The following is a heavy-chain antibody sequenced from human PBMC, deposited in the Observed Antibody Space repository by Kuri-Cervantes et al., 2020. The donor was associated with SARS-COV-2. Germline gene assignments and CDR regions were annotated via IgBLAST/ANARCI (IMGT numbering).Heavy chain of an antibody. CDR2: IIPVLRVE. CDR3: ARAKYCSSTSCPARRGMDV. Sequence: SVKVSCKASGGTLSTYTVTWVRQAPGQGLEWMGRIIPVLRVENYAQKFQGRVTITADKSTNTAYMELTSLRSEDTAVYYCARAKYCSSTSCPARRGMDVWGQGTTVTVSS. CDR1: GGTLSTYT. J-gene: IGHJ6*02. V-gene: IGHV1-69*02. D-gene: IGHD2-2*01.